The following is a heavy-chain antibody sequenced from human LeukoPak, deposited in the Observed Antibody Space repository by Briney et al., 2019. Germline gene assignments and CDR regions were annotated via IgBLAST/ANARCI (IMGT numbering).Heavy chain of an antibody. Sequence: GGSLRLSCAASGFTFSSYAMSWVRQAPGKGLESGSAISGSGGSTYYADSVKGRFTISRDNSKNTLYLQMNSLRAEDTAVYYCAKDLVFPGYYYDSSGYIPFDYWGQGTLVTVSS. CDR3: AKDLVFPGYYYDSSGYIPFDY. CDR2: ISGSGGST. J-gene: IGHJ4*02. V-gene: IGHV3-23*01. D-gene: IGHD3-22*01. CDR1: GFTFSSYA.